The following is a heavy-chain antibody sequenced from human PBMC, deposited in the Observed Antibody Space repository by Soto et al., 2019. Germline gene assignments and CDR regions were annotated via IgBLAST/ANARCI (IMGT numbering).Heavy chain of an antibody. CDR2: IYWDDDK. V-gene: IGHV2-5*02. Sequence: SGPTLVKPTQTLTLTCTFSGFSLSTSGVGVGWIRQPPGKALEWLALIYWDDDKRYSPSLKSRLTITKDTSKNQVVLTMTNMDPVDTATYYCAHIYTVTTQEYYFDYWGQGTLVTVSS. CDR1: GFSLSTSGVG. CDR3: AHIYTVTTQEYYFDY. D-gene: IGHD4-17*01. J-gene: IGHJ4*02.